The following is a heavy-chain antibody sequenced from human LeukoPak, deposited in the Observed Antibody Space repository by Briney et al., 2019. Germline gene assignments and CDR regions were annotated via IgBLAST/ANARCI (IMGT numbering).Heavy chain of an antibody. CDR2: IKTKPVGGTA. CDR3: AADRGVPHDS. J-gene: IGHJ4*02. D-gene: IGHD3-10*01. V-gene: IGHV3-15*01. Sequence: PGGSLRLSCAASGFSFSSAWMSWVRQAPGEGLEWVGRIKTKPVGGTADYAAPVKGRFTISRDDSQNTLYLQMNSLITEDTAVYYCAADRGVPHDSWGQGTLVTVSS. CDR1: GFSFSSAW.